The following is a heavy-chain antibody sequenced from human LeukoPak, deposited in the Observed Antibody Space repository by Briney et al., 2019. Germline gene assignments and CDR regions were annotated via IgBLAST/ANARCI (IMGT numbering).Heavy chain of an antibody. CDR1: GFTFSSYA. J-gene: IGHJ4*02. CDR2: ISGSGDST. Sequence: GGSLRLSCAASGFTFSSYAMSWVRQAPGKGLEWVSAISGSGDSTYYADSVKGRFTISRDNSKNTLYLQMNSLRAEDTAVYYCANPYYDSGSYFYWGQGTLVTVSS. D-gene: IGHD3-10*01. CDR3: ANPYYDSGSYFY. V-gene: IGHV3-23*01.